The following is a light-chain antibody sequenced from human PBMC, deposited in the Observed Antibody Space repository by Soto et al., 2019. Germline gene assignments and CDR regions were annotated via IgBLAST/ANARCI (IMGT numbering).Light chain of an antibody. CDR1: QSVNNN. V-gene: IGKV3-15*01. CDR2: GAS. J-gene: IGKJ1*01. CDR3: QEYNTWPWT. Sequence: ETLMTQSPAILSVSPGERATLSCRASQSVNNNLAWYQQKLGQAPRVLIYGASTRATGIPARFTGSGSGTEFILTITSLQSEDSAVYYCQEYNTWPWTFGQGTKVEFK.